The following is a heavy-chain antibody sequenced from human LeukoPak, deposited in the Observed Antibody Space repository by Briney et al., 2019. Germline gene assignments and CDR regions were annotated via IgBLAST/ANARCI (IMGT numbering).Heavy chain of an antibody. D-gene: IGHD2-8*02. J-gene: IGHJ4*02. CDR2: IRYDGSNK. CDR3: AKQSAARGPGAY. CDR1: GFTFSSYG. V-gene: IGHV3-30*02. Sequence: GGSLRLSCAASGFTFSSYGMHWVRQAPGKGLEWVAFIRYDGSNKYYADSVKGRFTISRGDSKNTLYLQMNSLRAEDTAVYYCAKQSAARGPGAYWGQGTLVTVSS.